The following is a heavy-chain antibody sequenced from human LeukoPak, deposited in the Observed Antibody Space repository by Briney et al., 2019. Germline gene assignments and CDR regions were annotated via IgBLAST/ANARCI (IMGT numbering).Heavy chain of an antibody. V-gene: IGHV4-30-4*01. CDR1: GGSISSGDNY. D-gene: IGHD3-9*01. Sequence: SETLSLTCTVSGGSISSGDNYWSWIRQPPGKGLEWIGYIYYSGSTYYNPSLKSRVTISVDTSKNQFSLKLSSVTAADTAVYYCARAQPYYDILTGYLNPDAFDIWGQGTMVTVSS. J-gene: IGHJ3*02. CDR3: ARAQPYYDILTGYLNPDAFDI. CDR2: IYYSGST.